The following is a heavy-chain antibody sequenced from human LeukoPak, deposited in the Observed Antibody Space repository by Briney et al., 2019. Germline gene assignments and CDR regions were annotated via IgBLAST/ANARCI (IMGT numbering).Heavy chain of an antibody. V-gene: IGHV1-18*01. CDR2: ISAYNGAT. Sequence: ASVKVSCKASGYTFTSYGITWVRQAPGQGLEWMGWISAYNGATEYAQNLQGRVTMSTDTSTSTAYMELRSLISDDTAVYYCARDIGASAWDRLGYYWGQGTLVTVSS. D-gene: IGHD6-19*01. J-gene: IGHJ4*02. CDR1: GYTFTSYG. CDR3: ARDIGASAWDRLGYY.